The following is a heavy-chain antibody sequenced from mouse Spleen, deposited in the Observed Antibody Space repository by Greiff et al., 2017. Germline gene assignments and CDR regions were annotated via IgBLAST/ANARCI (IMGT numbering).Heavy chain of an antibody. CDR1: GFSLTGYG. J-gene: IGHJ2*01. CDR3: ARTLGRVYYFDY. V-gene: IGHV2-6-7*01. D-gene: IGHD4-1*01. CDR2: IWGDGST. Sequence: QVQLQQSGPGLVAPSQSLSITCTVSGFSLTGYGVNWVRQPPGKGLEWLGMIWGDGSTDYNSALKSRLSISKDNSKSQVFLKMNSLQTDDTARYYCARTLGRVYYFDYWGQGTTLTVSS.